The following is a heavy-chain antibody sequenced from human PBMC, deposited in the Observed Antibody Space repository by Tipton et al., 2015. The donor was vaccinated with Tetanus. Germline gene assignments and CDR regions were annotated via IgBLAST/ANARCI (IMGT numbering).Heavy chain of an antibody. CDR1: GFIFSSYT. Sequence: SLRLSCEVSGFIFSSYTMNWVRQAPGKGLEWVSSVSGTSTYIYYADSLKGRFTISRDNAKNSLYLQMNSLRAEDTAVYYCASGSALDYWGQGVLVTVSS. D-gene: IGHD6-25*01. V-gene: IGHV3-21*01. CDR3: ASGSALDY. J-gene: IGHJ4*02. CDR2: VSGTSTYI.